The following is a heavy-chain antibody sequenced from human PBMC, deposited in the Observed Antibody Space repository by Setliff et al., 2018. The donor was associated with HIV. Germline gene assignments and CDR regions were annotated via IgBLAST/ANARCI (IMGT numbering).Heavy chain of an antibody. Sequence: ASVKVSCKASGGTFSSYAISWVRQAPGQGLEWMGEIIPILGIANYAQKFQGRVTITTDESTSTVYMELSSLRSEDTAVYYCARDVSTGDLDYWGQGTLVTVSS. J-gene: IGHJ4*02. CDR2: IIPILGIA. CDR3: ARDVSTGDLDY. CDR1: GGTFSSYA. D-gene: IGHD7-27*01. V-gene: IGHV1-69*10.